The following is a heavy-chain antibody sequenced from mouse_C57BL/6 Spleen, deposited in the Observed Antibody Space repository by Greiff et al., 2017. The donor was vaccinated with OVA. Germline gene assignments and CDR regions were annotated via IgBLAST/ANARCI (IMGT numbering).Heavy chain of an antibody. Sequence: QVHVKQPGAELVRPGSSVKLSCKASGYTFTSYWMHWVKQRPIQGLEWIGNIDPSDSETHYNQKFKDKATLTVDKSSSTAYMQLSSLTSEDSAVYYCASSDGSSPAWFAYWGQGTLVTVSA. D-gene: IGHD1-1*01. CDR2: IDPSDSET. CDR3: ASSDGSSPAWFAY. CDR1: GYTFTSYW. V-gene: IGHV1-52*01. J-gene: IGHJ3*01.